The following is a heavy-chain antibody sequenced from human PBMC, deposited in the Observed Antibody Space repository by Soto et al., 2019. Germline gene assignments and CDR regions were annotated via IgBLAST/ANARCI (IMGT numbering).Heavy chain of an antibody. CDR1: GFTFSNAW. Sequence: EVQLVESGGGLVKPGGSLRLSCAASGFTFSNAWMSWVRQAPGKGLEWVGRIKSKTDGGTTDYAAPVKGRFTISRDDSKNTLYLQMNSLKTEDTDVYYCTSRSGWLRSYDYWGQGTLVTVSS. J-gene: IGHJ4*02. V-gene: IGHV3-15*01. D-gene: IGHD5-12*01. CDR3: TSRSGWLRSYDY. CDR2: IKSKTDGGTT.